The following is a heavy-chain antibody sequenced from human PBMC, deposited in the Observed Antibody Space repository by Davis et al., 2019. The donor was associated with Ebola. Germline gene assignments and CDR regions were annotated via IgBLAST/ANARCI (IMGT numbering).Heavy chain of an antibody. D-gene: IGHD6-19*01. CDR1: GFTFSSYA. CDR2: ISYDGSNK. V-gene: IGHV3-30-3*02. Sequence: GESLKISCAASGFTFSSYAMHWVRQAPGKGLEWVAVISYDGSNKYYADSVKGRFTISRDNSKNTLYLQMNSLRAEDTAVYYCAKKEGSGWYRGFDYWGQGTLVTVSS. CDR3: AKKEGSGWYRGFDY. J-gene: IGHJ4*02.